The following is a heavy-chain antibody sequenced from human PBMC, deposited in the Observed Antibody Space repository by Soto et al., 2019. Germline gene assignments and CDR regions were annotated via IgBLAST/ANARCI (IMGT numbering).Heavy chain of an antibody. CDR2: IIPIFGTA. CDR3: ATSYCISTSCYENWFDP. J-gene: IGHJ5*02. V-gene: IGHV1-69*12. D-gene: IGHD2-2*01. Sequence: QVQLVQSGAEVKKPGSSVKVSCKASGGTFSSYAISWVRQAPGQGLEWMGGIIPIFGTANYAQKFQGRVTITADESTSPAYMELSSLRSEDTAVYYCATSYCISTSCYENWFDPWGQGTLVTVSS. CDR1: GGTFSSYA.